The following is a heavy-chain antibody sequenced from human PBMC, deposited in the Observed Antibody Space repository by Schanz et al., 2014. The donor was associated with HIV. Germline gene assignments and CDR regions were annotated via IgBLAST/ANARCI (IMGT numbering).Heavy chain of an antibody. CDR3: ANEEVPNDY. Sequence: EVQLLESGGGLVQPGESLRLSCAVSGFRFSSHAMTWVRQAPGKGPEWVSGISISGETTYYADSVKGRFTISRDNSKNTLYLQMNSLRVEDTAVYYCANEEVPNDYWGQGTLVTVSS. CDR1: GFRFSSHA. V-gene: IGHV3-23*01. J-gene: IGHJ4*02. CDR2: ISISGETT.